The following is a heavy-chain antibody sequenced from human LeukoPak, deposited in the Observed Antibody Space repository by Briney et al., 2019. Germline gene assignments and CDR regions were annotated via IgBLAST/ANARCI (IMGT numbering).Heavy chain of an antibody. D-gene: IGHD3-22*01. CDR1: GDSISSGTSY. CDR3: ARQVPMTSWFDP. V-gene: IGHV4-39*01. CDR2: IYYSGST. Sequence: PSETLSLTCTVSGDSISSGTSYWGWIRQPQGKGLEWIVNIYYSGSTNYNPSLKSRVIISVDTSKNQFSLQLSSVTAADTGVYYCARQVPMTSWFDPWGQGTLVTVSS. J-gene: IGHJ5*02.